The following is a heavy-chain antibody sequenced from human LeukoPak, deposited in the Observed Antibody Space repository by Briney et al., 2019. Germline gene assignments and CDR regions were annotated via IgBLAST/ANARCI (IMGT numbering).Heavy chain of an antibody. CDR1: GGSISSYY. CDR3: ASLYGSGSYYYYGMDV. D-gene: IGHD3-10*01. Sequence: SETLSLTCTVSGGSISSYYWSWIRQPPGKGLEWIGYIYYSGSTNYNPSLKSRVTISVDTSKNQFSLKLSSVTAADTAVYYCASLYGSGSYYYYGMDVWGQGTTVTVPS. V-gene: IGHV4-59*01. J-gene: IGHJ6*02. CDR2: IYYSGST.